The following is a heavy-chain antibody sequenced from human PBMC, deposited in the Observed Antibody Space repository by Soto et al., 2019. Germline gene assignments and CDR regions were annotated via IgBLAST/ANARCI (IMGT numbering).Heavy chain of an antibody. D-gene: IGHD6-6*01. J-gene: IGHJ2*01. CDR1: GGSISSGGNP. Sequence: QLQLQESGSGLVKPSQTLSLTCAVSGGSISSGGNPWSWIRQAPGKGLEWIGYIHHSGSTYYNPSLKSRVTMSVDRSRNQFSLRLSSVTAADTAVYYCARIKQLVPWYFDLWGRGILVTVSS. CDR2: IHHSGST. CDR3: ARIKQLVPWYFDL. V-gene: IGHV4-30-2*01.